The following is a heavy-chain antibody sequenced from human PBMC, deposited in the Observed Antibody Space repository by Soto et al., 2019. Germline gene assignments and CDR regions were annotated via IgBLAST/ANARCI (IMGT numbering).Heavy chain of an antibody. CDR1: GFTFSSYA. CDR3: AILGLYDTSAYGS. CDR2: SSGSGAGT. J-gene: IGHJ4*02. D-gene: IGHD3-22*01. V-gene: IGHV3-23*01. Sequence: EVQLLESGGGLVQPGGSLRLSCAASGFTFSSYAMSWVRQAPGKGLEWVSGSSGSGAGTYYADSVKGRFTFSRDNSQNTLYLQMTSLRAEDTAVYCCAILGLYDTSAYGSWGQGTLVTVSS.